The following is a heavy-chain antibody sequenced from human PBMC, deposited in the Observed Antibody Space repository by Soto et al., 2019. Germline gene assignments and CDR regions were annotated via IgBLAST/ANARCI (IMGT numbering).Heavy chain of an antibody. J-gene: IGHJ6*02. V-gene: IGHV1-69*01. D-gene: IGHD6-19*01. Sequence: QVQLVQSGAEVKKPGSSVKVSCKASGGTFSSYAISWVRQAPGQGLEWMGGIIPIFGTANYAQKFQGRVTITADESTSTAYMELSSLRSDDTAVYYCARGSQQWLDPITYYYGMDVWGQGTTVTVSS. CDR1: GGTFSSYA. CDR2: IIPIFGTA. CDR3: ARGSQQWLDPITYYYGMDV.